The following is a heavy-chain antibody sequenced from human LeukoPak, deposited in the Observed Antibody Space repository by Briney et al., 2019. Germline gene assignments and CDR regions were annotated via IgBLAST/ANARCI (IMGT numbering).Heavy chain of an antibody. V-gene: IGHV3-7*01. CDR1: GFTFSSYW. CDR3: ARDVTAASSPSLYYYYYMDV. CDR2: IKQDGSEK. D-gene: IGHD2-15*01. J-gene: IGHJ6*03. Sequence: GRSLRLSCAASGFTFSSYWMSWVRQAPGKGLEWVANIKQDGSEKYYVDSVKGRFTISRDNAKNSLYLQMNSLRAEDTAVYYCARDVTAASSPSLYYYYYMDVWGKGTTVTVSS.